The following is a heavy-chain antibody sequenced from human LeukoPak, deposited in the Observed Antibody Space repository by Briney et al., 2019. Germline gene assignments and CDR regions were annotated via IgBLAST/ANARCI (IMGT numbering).Heavy chain of an antibody. V-gene: IGHV4-34*01. CDR1: GGSFSGYY. CDR3: ARVRRRVRGVTPPYYYYYYMDV. Sequence: SETLSLTCAVYGGSFSGYYWSWIRQPPGKGLEWIGEINHSGSTNYNPSLKSRVTISVDTSKNQFSLKLSSVTAADTAVYYCARVRRRVRGVTPPYYYYYYMDVWGKGTTVTISS. CDR2: INHSGST. D-gene: IGHD3-10*01. J-gene: IGHJ6*03.